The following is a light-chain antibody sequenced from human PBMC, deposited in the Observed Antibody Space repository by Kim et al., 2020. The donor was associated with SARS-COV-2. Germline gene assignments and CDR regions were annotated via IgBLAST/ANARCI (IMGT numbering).Light chain of an antibody. Sequence: EIVLTQSPGTLSLSPGERATLSCRASQSVNSNYLAWYQQKFGQAPRLLIYSASTRATGIPDRFSGSGSGTDFTLTISRLEPDDFAVYYCQQYGDSPGYTFGQGTKLE. CDR1: QSVNSNY. J-gene: IGKJ2*01. V-gene: IGKV3-20*01. CDR3: QQYGDSPGYT. CDR2: SAS.